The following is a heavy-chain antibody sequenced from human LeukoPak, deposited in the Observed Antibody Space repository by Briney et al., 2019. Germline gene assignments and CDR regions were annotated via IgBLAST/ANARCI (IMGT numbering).Heavy chain of an antibody. CDR3: ARGVIMHYYYYYAMDV. Sequence: PGGSLRLSCAASGFTFSSYGMHWVRQAPGKGLEWVAVISYDGSNKYYADSVKGRFTISRDNSKNTLYLQVNSLRAEDTAVYFCARGVIMHYYYYYAMDVWGQGTTVTVSS. CDR1: GFTFSSYG. CDR2: ISYDGSNK. D-gene: IGHD3-3*01. V-gene: IGHV3-30*03. J-gene: IGHJ6*02.